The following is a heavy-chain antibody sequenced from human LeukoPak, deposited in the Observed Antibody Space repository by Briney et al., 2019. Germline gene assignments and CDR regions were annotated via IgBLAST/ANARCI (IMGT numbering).Heavy chain of an antibody. CDR2: IYYSGST. D-gene: IGHD3-10*01. V-gene: IGHV4-59*08. Sequence: SETLSLTCTVSGGSISSYYWSWIRQPPGKGLEWIGYIYYSGSTNYNPSLKSRVTISVDTSKNQFSLKLSSVTAADTAVYYCARQTYYGSGSMGIFDYWGQGTLVTVSS. CDR1: GGSISSYY. CDR3: ARQTYYGSGSMGIFDY. J-gene: IGHJ4*02.